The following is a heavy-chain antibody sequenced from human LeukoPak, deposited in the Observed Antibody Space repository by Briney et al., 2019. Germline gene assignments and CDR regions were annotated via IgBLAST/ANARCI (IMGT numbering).Heavy chain of an antibody. CDR1: GYTFTGYY. Sequence: ASVKVSCKXSGYTFTGYYMHWVRQAPGQGLEWMGWINPNSGGTNYAQKFQGRVTMTRDTSISTAYMELSRLRSDDTAVYYCAKAAVVVPAAIDHYYYYYYMDVWGKGTTVTVSS. CDR3: AKAAVVVPAAIDHYYYYYYMDV. CDR2: INPNSGGT. J-gene: IGHJ6*03. D-gene: IGHD2-2*01. V-gene: IGHV1-2*02.